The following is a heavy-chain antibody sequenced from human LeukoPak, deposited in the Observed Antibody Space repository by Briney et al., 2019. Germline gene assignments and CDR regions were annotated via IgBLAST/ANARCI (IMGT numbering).Heavy chain of an antibody. Sequence: GASVTVSCKASGYTFTSYGISWVRQAPGQGLEWMGWISAYNGNTNYAQKLQGRVTMTTDTSTSTAYMELRSLRSDDTAVYYCARVSSGYSYGPYYDYWGQGTLVTVSS. CDR1: GYTFTSYG. D-gene: IGHD5-18*01. V-gene: IGHV1-18*01. J-gene: IGHJ4*02. CDR3: ARVSSGYSYGPYYDY. CDR2: ISAYNGNT.